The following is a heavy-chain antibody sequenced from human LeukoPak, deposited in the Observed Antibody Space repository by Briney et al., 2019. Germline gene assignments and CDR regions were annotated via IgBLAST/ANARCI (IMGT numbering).Heavy chain of an antibody. CDR1: GFTVSSNY. CDR2: IYSDSST. CDR3: ARDETTVTAFEY. J-gene: IGHJ4*02. V-gene: IGHV3-66*01. D-gene: IGHD4-17*01. Sequence: PGGSLRLSCAASGFTVSSNYMSWVRQAPGKGLEWVSVIYSDSSTYYADSVKGRYTISRDNSKSTLYLQMNSLRAEDTAVYHCARDETTVTAFEYWGQGTLVTVSS.